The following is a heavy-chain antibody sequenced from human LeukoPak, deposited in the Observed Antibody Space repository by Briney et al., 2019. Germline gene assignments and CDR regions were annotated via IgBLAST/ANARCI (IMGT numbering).Heavy chain of an antibody. Sequence: PGGSLRLSCAASGFTFSSYAMHWVRQAPGKGLEWVAVISYDGSNKYYADSVKGRFTISRDNSKNTLYLQMNSLRAEDTAVYYCASPLRGYGYGHDAFDIWGQGTMVTVSS. V-gene: IGHV3-30*04. CDR2: ISYDGSNK. D-gene: IGHD5-18*01. J-gene: IGHJ3*02. CDR1: GFTFSSYA. CDR3: ASPLRGYGYGHDAFDI.